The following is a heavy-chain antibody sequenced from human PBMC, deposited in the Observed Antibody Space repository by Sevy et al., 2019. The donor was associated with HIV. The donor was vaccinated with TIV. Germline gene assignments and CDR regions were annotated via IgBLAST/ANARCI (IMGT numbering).Heavy chain of an antibody. CDR3: TRDLPPSATIVPHFDY. D-gene: IGHD2-21*01. CDR2: ITSSGSNI. V-gene: IGHV3-48*03. Sequence: GGSLRLSCAASGFSFSSYEMNWVRQAPGKGLEWVSSITSSGSNIYYSDSVKGRFTISRDNAKNSLYLQMNSLRAEDTALYYCTRDLPPSATIVPHFDYWGQGPLVTVSS. CDR1: GFSFSSYE. J-gene: IGHJ4*02.